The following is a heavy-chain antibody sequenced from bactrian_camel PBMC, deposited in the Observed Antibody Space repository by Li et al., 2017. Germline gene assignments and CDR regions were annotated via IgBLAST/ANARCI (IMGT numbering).Heavy chain of an antibody. CDR2: IYSDDRYT. J-gene: IGHJ4*01. D-gene: IGHD2*01. CDR3: TATPKALGCAAFLSYKYNV. CDR1: GFAFSTWY. V-gene: IGHV3-2*01. Sequence: HVQLVESGGGLVQPGGSLRLSCAASGFAFSTWYMSRVRQIPGKGLDWVSSIYSDDRYTAHADSVKGRFSISQDNAKNMMYLQMNSLKPEDTAMYYCTATPKALGCAAFLSYKYNVWAQGTQVTVS.